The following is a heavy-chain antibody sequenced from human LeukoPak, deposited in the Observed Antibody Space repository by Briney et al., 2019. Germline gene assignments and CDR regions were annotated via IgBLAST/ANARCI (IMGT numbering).Heavy chain of an antibody. CDR3: AGIGGSGSYYKNY. Sequence: SETLSLTCTVSGGSISSGSYYWSWIRQPAGKGLEWIGRIYTSGSTNYNPSLKSRVTMSVDTSKNQFSLKLSSVTAADTAVYYCAGIGGSGSYYKNYWGQGTLVTVSS. D-gene: IGHD3-10*01. J-gene: IGHJ4*02. CDR1: GGSISSGSYY. CDR2: IYTSGST. V-gene: IGHV4-61*02.